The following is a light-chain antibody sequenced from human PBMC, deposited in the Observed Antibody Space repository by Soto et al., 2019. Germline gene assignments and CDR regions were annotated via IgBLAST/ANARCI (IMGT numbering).Light chain of an antibody. CDR3: QQRNDWPPT. CDR2: DAS. J-gene: IGKJ1*01. CDR1: ENVYNY. V-gene: IGKV3-11*01. Sequence: EIVLTQSPATLSLSPGERATLSCRASENVYNYLAWYQQIPGQPPRLLIYDASNRAAGVPARFSGSGSGTDFTLTISSLEPEDFAVYYCQQRNDWPPTFGQRSKVDI.